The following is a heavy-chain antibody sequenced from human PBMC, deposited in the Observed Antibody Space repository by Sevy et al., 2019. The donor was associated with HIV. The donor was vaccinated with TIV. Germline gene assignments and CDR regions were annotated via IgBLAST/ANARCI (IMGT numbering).Heavy chain of an antibody. CDR2: IYHSGST. Sequence: SETLSLTCAVSGGSISSSNWLSWVRQPPGKGLEWIGEIYHSGSTNYNPSLKSRVTISVDKSKNQFSLKLSSVTAADTAVYYCASLPGGSYYYYYGMDVWGQGTTVTVSS. CDR1: GGSISSSNW. V-gene: IGHV4-4*02. CDR3: ASLPGGSYYYYYGMDV. D-gene: IGHD7-27*01. J-gene: IGHJ6*02.